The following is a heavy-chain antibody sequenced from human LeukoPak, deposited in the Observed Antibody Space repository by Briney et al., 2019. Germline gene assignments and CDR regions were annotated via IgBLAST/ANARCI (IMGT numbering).Heavy chain of an antibody. Sequence: PSETLSLTCSVSGDSISSYYWSWIRQHPGKGLEWIGYIYYSGSTYYNPSLKSRVTISVDTSKNQFSLKLSSVTAADTAVYYCARVGGSNWFDPWGQGTLVTVSS. CDR3: ARVGGSNWFDP. CDR2: IYYSGST. D-gene: IGHD1-26*01. V-gene: IGHV4-59*06. J-gene: IGHJ5*02. CDR1: GDSISSYY.